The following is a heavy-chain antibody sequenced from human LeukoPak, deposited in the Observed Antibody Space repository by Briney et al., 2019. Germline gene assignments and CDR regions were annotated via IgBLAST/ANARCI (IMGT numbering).Heavy chain of an antibody. CDR1: GYTFTGYY. J-gene: IGHJ4*02. D-gene: IGHD3-10*01. CDR3: ARDWWFGESEDFDY. CDR2: INPNSGGT. V-gene: IGHV1-2*02. Sequence: GASVKVSCKASGYTFTGYYMHWVRQAPGQGLEWMGWINPNSGGTNYAQKFQGRVTMTRDTSISTAYMELSRLRSDDTAVYYCARDWWFGESEDFDYWGQGTLVTVSS.